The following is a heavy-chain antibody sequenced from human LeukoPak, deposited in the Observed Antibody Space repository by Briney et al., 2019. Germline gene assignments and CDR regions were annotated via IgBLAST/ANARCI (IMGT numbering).Heavy chain of an antibody. D-gene: IGHD2-8*01. J-gene: IGHJ4*02. CDR1: GFTFSSYV. CDR2: ISGGSDST. Sequence: GGSLRLSCAASGFTFSSYVMSWVRQAPGKGLEWVSAISGGSDSTYYGDSVKGRFTISRDNSESTLYLLIDSLRAEDTAAYYCAKGSTNARPYYFDYWGQGTLVIVSS. CDR3: AKGSTNARPYYFDY. V-gene: IGHV3-23*01.